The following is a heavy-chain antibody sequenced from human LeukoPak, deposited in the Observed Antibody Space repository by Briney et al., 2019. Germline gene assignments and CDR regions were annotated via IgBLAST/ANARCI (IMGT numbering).Heavy chain of an antibody. CDR1: GYTLTELS. J-gene: IGHJ3*02. V-gene: IGHV1-24*01. CDR3: ATDLLHNIAAAGSGGSAFDI. CDR2: FDPEDGET. D-gene: IGHD6-13*01. Sequence: GASVKVSCKVSGYTLTELSMHWVRQAPGKGLEWMGGFDPEDGETIYAQKFQGRVTMTEDTSTDTAYMELSSLRSEDTAVYYCATDLLHNIAAAGSGGSAFDIWGQGTMVTVSS.